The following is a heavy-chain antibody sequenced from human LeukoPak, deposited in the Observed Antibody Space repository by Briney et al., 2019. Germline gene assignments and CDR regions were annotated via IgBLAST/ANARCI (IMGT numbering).Heavy chain of an antibody. J-gene: IGHJ4*02. CDR2: ISWNSGSI. CDR3: ARDRSQQGFDY. D-gene: IGHD6-13*01. V-gene: IGHV3-9*01. Sequence: PGVSLRLSCAASGFTFDDYAMHWVRQAPGKGLEWVSGISWNSGSIGYADSVKGRFTISRDNAKNSLYLQMDSLRAEDTAVYYCARDRSQQGFDYWGQGTLVTVSS. CDR1: GFTFDDYA.